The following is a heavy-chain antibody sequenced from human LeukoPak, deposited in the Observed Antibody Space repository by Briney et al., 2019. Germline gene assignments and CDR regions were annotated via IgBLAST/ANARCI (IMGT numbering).Heavy chain of an antibody. J-gene: IGHJ4*02. Sequence: GGSLRLSCAASGFTFSSYAMHWVRQAPGKGLEWVAVISYDGSNKYYADSVKGRFTISRDNSKNTLYLQMNSLRAEDTAVYYCARAYNTMIAVVIKRSIDYWGQGTLVTVSS. CDR3: ARAYNTMIAVVIKRSIDY. CDR1: GFTFSSYA. V-gene: IGHV3-30-3*01. D-gene: IGHD3-22*01. CDR2: ISYDGSNK.